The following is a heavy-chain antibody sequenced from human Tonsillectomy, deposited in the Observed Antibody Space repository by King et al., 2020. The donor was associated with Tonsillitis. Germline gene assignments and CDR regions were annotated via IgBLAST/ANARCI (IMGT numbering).Heavy chain of an antibody. D-gene: IGHD6-19*01. J-gene: IGHJ4*02. CDR2: IYSGGST. V-gene: IGHV3-53*01. CDR3: ASADRFSSGWIDY. CDR1: GFTVSSNY. Sequence: VQLVESGGGLIQPGGSLRLSCAASGFTVSSNYMSWVRQAPGKGLEWVSVIYSGGSTYYADSVKGRFTISRDNSKNTLYLQMNSLRAEDTAVYYCASADRFSSGWIDYWGQGTLVTVSS.